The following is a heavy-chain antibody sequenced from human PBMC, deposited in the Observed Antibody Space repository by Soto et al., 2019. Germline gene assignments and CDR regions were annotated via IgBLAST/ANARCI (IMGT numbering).Heavy chain of an antibody. CDR2: IYWDDDK. V-gene: IGHV2-5*02. CDR1: GFSLTTGGVS. D-gene: IGHD2-15*01. J-gene: IGHJ6*03. CDR3: VHRGGYCYSPSCDYYYYMGA. Sequence: ITLKESGPVLVNPTETLTLTCTFSGFSLTTGGVSVGWIRQPPGKALEWLSLIYWDDDKRYRPSLESRLTTTKYTTKNEVVLTMTDMGPEDTGTYFCVHRGGYCYSPSCDYYYYMGAWGTGTTVSVSS.